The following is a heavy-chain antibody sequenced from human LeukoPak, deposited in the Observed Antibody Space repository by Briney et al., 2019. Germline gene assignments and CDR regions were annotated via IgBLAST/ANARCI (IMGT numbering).Heavy chain of an antibody. D-gene: IGHD6-19*01. V-gene: IGHV3-7*03. CDR3: ARHTSGQPFDY. Sequence: GGSLRLSCAASGFPFSNYWMNWVLQAPGNAPEWVAYIRKDGGETYYVDSVKGRFTISRDNAKNSLYLQMNSLRAEDTAVYYCARHTSGQPFDYWGQGTLVTVSS. J-gene: IGHJ4*02. CDR2: IRKDGGET. CDR1: GFPFSNYW.